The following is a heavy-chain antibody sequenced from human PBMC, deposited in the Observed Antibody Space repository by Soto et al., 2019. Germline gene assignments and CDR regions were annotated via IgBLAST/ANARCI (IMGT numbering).Heavy chain of an antibody. D-gene: IGHD1-1*01. Sequence: GGSLRLSCAASGFIFRTYAIHWVRQAPGKGLEWVASIWHDGNNEVDADSVRGRFTISKDNSENTLFLQMNSLRAEDTAVYYCARDPEKRPHYFYYSGIDVWAQ. CDR1: GFIFRTYA. V-gene: IGHV3-33*01. CDR2: IWHDGNNE. CDR3: ARDPEKRPHYFYYSGIDV. J-gene: IGHJ6*02.